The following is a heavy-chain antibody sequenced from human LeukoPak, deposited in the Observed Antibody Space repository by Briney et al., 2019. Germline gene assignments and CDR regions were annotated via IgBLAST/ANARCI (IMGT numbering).Heavy chain of an antibody. J-gene: IGHJ4*02. CDR2: ISYDGSNK. CDR3: VRDFPNYYFDS. D-gene: IGHD1-1*01. Sequence: PGRSLRLSCAASGFPFSSYAMHWVRQAPGKGLEWVSVISYDGSNKYYADSVKGRFTISRDNSKTTLYLQMDSLTPEDTSVYYCVRDFPNYYFDSWGQGTLVTVSS. V-gene: IGHV3-30-3*01. CDR1: GFPFSSYA.